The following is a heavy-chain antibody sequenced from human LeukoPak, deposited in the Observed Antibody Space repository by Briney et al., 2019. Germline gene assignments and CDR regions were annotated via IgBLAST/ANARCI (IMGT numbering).Heavy chain of an antibody. J-gene: IGHJ4*02. V-gene: IGHV4-59*01. D-gene: IGHD4-11*01. CDR1: GGAISNYC. CDR3: ARHYNNYQKAFDY. Sequence: PSETLSLTCTVSGGAISNYCWSWIRLPPGKGLEWIGYVYYSGSANYNPSLKSRVTISVDTSKNQFSLRLTSVTAADTAVYYCARHYNNYQKAFDYWGQGTLVTVSS. CDR2: VYYSGSA.